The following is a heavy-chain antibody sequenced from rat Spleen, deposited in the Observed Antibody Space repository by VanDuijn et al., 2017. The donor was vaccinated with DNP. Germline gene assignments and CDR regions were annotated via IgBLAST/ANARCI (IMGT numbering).Heavy chain of an antibody. V-gene: IGHV4-2*01. CDR3: AKGPNYGGWSDYFDY. Sequence: EVKLVESGGGLVQPGRSLKLSCAASGFNFNDYWMGWDRQAPGKGLEWIGQINKDSSAIAYIPSLKDKFTISRDNDQNTLHLQMSNLGSEDTAFYYCAKGPNYGGWSDYFDYWGQGVMVTVSS. D-gene: IGHD1-11*01. CDR1: GFNFNDYW. CDR2: INKDSSAI. J-gene: IGHJ2*01.